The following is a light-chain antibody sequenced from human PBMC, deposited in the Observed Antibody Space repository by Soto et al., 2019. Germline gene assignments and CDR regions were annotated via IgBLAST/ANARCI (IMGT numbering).Light chain of an antibody. CDR1: SSNIGAGYD. V-gene: IGLV1-40*01. J-gene: IGLJ1*01. CDR2: GNN. Sequence: QSVLTQPPSVSGAPGQRVTISCTGSSSNIGAGYDVHWYQQLPGTAPKLLIYGNNNRPSGVPDRFSGSKSGTSASLDITGLHADDDAHYSCKSYDRSLSGYVFGTGTKVTVL. CDR3: KSYDRSLSGYV.